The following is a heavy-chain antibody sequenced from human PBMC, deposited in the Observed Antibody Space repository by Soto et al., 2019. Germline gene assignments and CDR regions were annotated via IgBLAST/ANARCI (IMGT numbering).Heavy chain of an antibody. V-gene: IGHV4-4*02. D-gene: IGHD6-19*01. CDR1: GGSISSSNW. CDR2: IYHSGST. J-gene: IGHJ3*02. Sequence: SETLSLTCAVSGGSISSSNWWSWVRQPPGKGLEWIGEIYHSGSTNYNPSLKSRVTVSVDKSKNQFSLKLSSVTAADTAVYYCARSPSSFSSAFDIWGQGTMVTVSS. CDR3: ARSPSSFSSAFDI.